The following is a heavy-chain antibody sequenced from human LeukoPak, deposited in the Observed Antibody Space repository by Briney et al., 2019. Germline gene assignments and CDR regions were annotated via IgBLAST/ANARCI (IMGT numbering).Heavy chain of an antibody. CDR3: TRGSSGRRDN. V-gene: IGHV1-8*01. CDR2: MNPNSGNT. J-gene: IGHJ4*02. CDR1: GYTFTSCD. Sequence: GASVTVSCMPSGYTFTSCDINWVRQAPGQGLECMGWMNPNSGNTGYVQSFHRRITITRDISISTPYMQLSTLTAEDTPLYSFTRGSSGRRDNWGQGTLVTVSA. D-gene: IGHD3-3*01.